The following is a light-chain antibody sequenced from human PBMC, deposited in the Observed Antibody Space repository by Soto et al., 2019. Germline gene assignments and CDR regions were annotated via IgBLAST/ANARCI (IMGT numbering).Light chain of an antibody. Sequence: DIQMTQSPASLSASVGDRVTITCRASQSISNFLNWYQQKPGKAPKFLIYATSSVQSDVPSRFSGSGSGTDFTLTINSLQPEDFATYFCQQSFDTPFTFGQGTKLEIK. CDR2: ATS. CDR3: QQSFDTPFT. CDR1: QSISNF. J-gene: IGKJ2*01. V-gene: IGKV1-39*01.